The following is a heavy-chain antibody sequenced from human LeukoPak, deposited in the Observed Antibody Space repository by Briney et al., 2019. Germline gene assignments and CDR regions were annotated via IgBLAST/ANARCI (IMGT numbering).Heavy chain of an antibody. D-gene: IGHD4-17*01. J-gene: IGHJ4*02. CDR3: AKAGDGDYSRNPDY. CDR2: ISWNSGSI. Sequence: GGSLRLFCAASGFTFDDYAVHWVRQAPGKGLEWVSGISWNSGSIGYADSVKGGFTISRDNAKNSLYLQMNSLRAEDTALYYCAKAGDGDYSRNPDYWGQGTLVTVSS. CDR1: GFTFDDYA. V-gene: IGHV3-9*01.